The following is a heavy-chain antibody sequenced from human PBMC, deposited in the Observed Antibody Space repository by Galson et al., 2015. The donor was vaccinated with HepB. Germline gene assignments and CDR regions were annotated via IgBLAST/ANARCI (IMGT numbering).Heavy chain of an antibody. CDR2: ITHSGST. J-gene: IGHJ2*01. V-gene: IGHV4-34*01. Sequence: ETLSLTCAVYGGSFSGYVWSWIRQPPGKGLEWIGEITHSGSTNYSPSLKSRLTISVDTSKSQFSLKLSSVTAADTAVYYCARNYRVREPNWYFDPWGRGTLVTVSS. CDR1: GGSFSGYV. CDR3: ARNYRVREPNWYFDP. D-gene: IGHD4-17*01.